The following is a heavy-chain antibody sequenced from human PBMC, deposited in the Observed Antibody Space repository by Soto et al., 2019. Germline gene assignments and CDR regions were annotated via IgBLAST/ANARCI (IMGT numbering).Heavy chain of an antibody. J-gene: IGHJ6*03. CDR3: ARVDRAYYDFWSGYSNAFYYYYYYMDV. V-gene: IGHV1-8*01. Sequence: ASVKVSCKASGYTFTSYDINWVRQATGQGLEWMGWMNPNGGNTGYAQKFQGRVTMTRNTSISTAYMELSSLRSEDTAVYYCARVDRAYYDFWSGYSNAFYYYYYYMDVWGKGTTVTVSS. CDR2: MNPNGGNT. CDR1: GYTFTSYD. D-gene: IGHD3-3*01.